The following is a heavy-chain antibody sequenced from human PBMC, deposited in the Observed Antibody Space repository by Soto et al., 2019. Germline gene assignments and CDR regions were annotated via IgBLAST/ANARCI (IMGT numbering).Heavy chain of an antibody. CDR2: ISYDGSNK. J-gene: IGHJ4*02. Sequence: ESGGGVVQPGRSLRLSCAASGFTFSSYGMHWVRQAPGKGLEWVAVISYDGSNKYYADSVKGRFTISRDNSKNTLYLQMNSLRAEDTAVYYCAKASLYYDILTGYYDYWGQGTLVTVSS. CDR1: GFTFSSYG. D-gene: IGHD3-9*01. CDR3: AKASLYYDILTGYYDY. V-gene: IGHV3-30*18.